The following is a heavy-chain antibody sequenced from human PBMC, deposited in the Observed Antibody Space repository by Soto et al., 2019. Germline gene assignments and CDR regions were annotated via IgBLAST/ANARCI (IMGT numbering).Heavy chain of an antibody. D-gene: IGHD3-3*01. CDR1: GYTFTSYA. CDR3: ARDPSDYDFWSGFDS. Sequence: QVQLVQSGAEVKKPGASVKVSCKASGYTFTSYAMHWVRQAPGQRLEWMGWINAGNGNTKYSQKFQGRVTITRDTSASTAYMALSSLRSEDTAVYYCARDPSDYDFWSGFDSWGQGTLVTVSS. V-gene: IGHV1-3*01. CDR2: INAGNGNT. J-gene: IGHJ4*02.